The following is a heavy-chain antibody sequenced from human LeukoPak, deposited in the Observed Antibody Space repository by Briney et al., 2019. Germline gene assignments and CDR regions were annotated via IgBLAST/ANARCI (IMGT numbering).Heavy chain of an antibody. D-gene: IGHD2-15*01. CDR2: ISGSGGST. CDR1: GFTFSSYG. V-gene: IGHV3-23*01. J-gene: IGHJ6*03. Sequence: GGTLRLSCAASGFTFSSYGMSWVRQAPGKGLEWVSAISGSGGSTYYADSVKGRFTISRDNSKNTLYLQMNSLRAEDTAIYYCAKDGDRGAYCTGGTCYPYFYYYMDVWGKGTTVTI. CDR3: AKDGDRGAYCTGGTCYPYFYYYMDV.